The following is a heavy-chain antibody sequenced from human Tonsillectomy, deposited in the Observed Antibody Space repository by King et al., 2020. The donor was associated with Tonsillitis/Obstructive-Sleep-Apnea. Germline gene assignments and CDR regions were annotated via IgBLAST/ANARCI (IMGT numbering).Heavy chain of an antibody. J-gene: IGHJ2*01. Sequence: VQLVESGGGLVQPGGSLRLSCAASGFTFSSYWMHWVRQAPGKGLLWVSRISSDGIGTNNADSVKGRFTISRDNARNTLYLQMNSLRAEDTAVYYCAREGSSQGRYFDLWGRGTLVTVSS. V-gene: IGHV3-74*01. CDR3: AREGSSQGRYFDL. CDR1: GFTFSSYW. D-gene: IGHD1-26*01. CDR2: ISSDGIGT.